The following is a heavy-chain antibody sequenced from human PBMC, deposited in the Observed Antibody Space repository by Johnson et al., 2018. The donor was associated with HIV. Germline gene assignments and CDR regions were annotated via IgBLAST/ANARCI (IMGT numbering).Heavy chain of an antibody. J-gene: IGHJ3*02. Sequence: QVQLVESGGGVVQPGRSLRLSCAASGFTFSSYAMHWVRQAPGKGLEWVAVISYDGSNTYYADSVKGRFTISRDNSKNTLYLQMNSLRAEDTAVYYCARIRFLVGATSGAFDIWGQGTMVTVSS. CDR3: ARIRFLVGATSGAFDI. CDR1: GFTFSSYA. D-gene: IGHD1-26*01. V-gene: IGHV3-30*04. CDR2: ISYDGSNT.